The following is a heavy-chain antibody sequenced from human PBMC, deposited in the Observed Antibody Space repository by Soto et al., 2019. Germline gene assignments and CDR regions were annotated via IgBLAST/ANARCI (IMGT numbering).Heavy chain of an antibody. J-gene: IGHJ4*02. V-gene: IGHV3-74*01. Sequence: VQLVESGGGLVQPGGSLRLSCAASGFTFSSYWMHWVRQAPGKGLVWVSRIYTDGSRADYADSVKGRFTISRDNAKNTVYLQVNSLGAEDSAVYYCARGALNYYYFDYWGQGTLVTVSS. CDR2: IYTDGSRA. CDR3: ARGALNYYYFDY. CDR1: GFTFSSYW. D-gene: IGHD1-7*01.